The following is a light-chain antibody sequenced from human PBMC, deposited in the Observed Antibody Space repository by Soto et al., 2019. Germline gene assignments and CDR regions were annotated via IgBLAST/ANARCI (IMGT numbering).Light chain of an antibody. CDR1: QSVSSY. CDR3: QQRSDWPPT. J-gene: IGKJ3*01. CDR2: DAS. Sequence: EIVLTQSPATLSLFPGERATLSCRASQSVSSYLSWYQQKPGQAPRLLIYDASNRDIGIPARFSGSGSGTDFTLTISSLEPEDFAVYYCQQRSDWPPTFGPGTKVDIK. V-gene: IGKV3-11*01.